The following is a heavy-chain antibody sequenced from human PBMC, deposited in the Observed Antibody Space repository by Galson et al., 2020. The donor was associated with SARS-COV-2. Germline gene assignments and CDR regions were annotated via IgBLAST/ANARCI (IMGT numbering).Heavy chain of an antibody. CDR1: GGSFSGYY. J-gene: IGHJ5*02. V-gene: IGHV4-34*01. Sequence: SETLSLTCAVYGGSFSGYYWSWIRQPPGKGLEWIGEINHSGSTNYNPSLKSRGTISVDTSKNQFSLKLSSVTAADTAVYYCARGRYSSSWYGPRRWFDPWGQGTLVTVSS. D-gene: IGHD6-13*01. CDR2: INHSGST. CDR3: ARGRYSSSWYGPRRWFDP.